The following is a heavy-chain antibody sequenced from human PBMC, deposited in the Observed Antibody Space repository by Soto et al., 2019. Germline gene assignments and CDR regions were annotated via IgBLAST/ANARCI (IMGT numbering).Heavy chain of an antibody. CDR2: IYWDDDK. J-gene: IGHJ4*02. CDR3: AHAGYTYDIDY. V-gene: IGHV2-5*02. D-gene: IGHD3-22*01. CDR1: GFSLSTSEMG. Sequence: SGPTLVNPTQTPTPTCPFSGFSLSTSEMGVAWIRQPPGKALEWLALIYWDDDKRYSPSLKSRLTISKDTSKNQVVLTMTNMDPVDTATYYCAHAGYTYDIDYWGQGALVTVSS.